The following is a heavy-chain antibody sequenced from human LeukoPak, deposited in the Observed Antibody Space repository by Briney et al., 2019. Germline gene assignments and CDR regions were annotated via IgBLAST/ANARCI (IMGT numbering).Heavy chain of an antibody. CDR2: ISSSSSYI. J-gene: IGHJ6*04. Sequence: PGGSLRLSCAASGFTFSSYSMNWVRQAPGKGLEWVSSISSSSSYIYYADSVKGRFTISRDNAKNPLYLQMNSLRAEDTAVYYCARVNLPYYYDSSGCLDVWGKGTTVTVSS. CDR1: GFTFSSYS. D-gene: IGHD3-22*01. V-gene: IGHV3-21*01. CDR3: ARVNLPYYYDSSGCLDV.